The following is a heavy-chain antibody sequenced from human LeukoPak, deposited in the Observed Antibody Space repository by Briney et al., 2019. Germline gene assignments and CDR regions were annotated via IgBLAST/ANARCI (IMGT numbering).Heavy chain of an antibody. V-gene: IGHV3-11*01. CDR2: ISSSGNTI. J-gene: IGHJ4*02. CDR3: ARDAIGWEDTTYFDY. D-gene: IGHD6-19*01. Sequence: PGGSLRLSCAVSGLTFSDYFMSWIRQAPGKGLEWVSYISSSGNTIFYADSVKGRFTISRDNAKNSLYLQMNSLRAEDTAVYFCARDAIGWEDTTYFDYWGQGTLVTVSS. CDR1: GLTFSDYF.